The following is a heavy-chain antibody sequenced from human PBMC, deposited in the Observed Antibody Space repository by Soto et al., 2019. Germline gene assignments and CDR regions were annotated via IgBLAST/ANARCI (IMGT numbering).Heavy chain of an antibody. D-gene: IGHD3-22*01. V-gene: IGHV3-11*06. CDR1: GFDFSDSY. Sequence: VQLVESGGDLVKPGGSLRLSCAASGFDFSDSYMSWVRQAPGKGPEWVSYINSGSSYTGYADSVKGRFTISRDNAKNSRYLQMNSLRAEDTAVYYCASSVDRGWLQLTPDSWGQGTLVIVSS. CDR3: ASSVDRGWLQLTPDS. CDR2: INSGSSYT. J-gene: IGHJ5*01.